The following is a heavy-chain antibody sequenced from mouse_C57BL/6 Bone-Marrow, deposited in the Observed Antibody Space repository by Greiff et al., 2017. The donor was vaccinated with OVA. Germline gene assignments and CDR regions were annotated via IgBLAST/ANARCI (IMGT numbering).Heavy chain of an antibody. V-gene: IGHV1-9*01. J-gene: IGHJ4*01. CDR3: ASAEDSFYAMDY. CDR2: ILPGSGST. Sequence: QVQLKHSGAELMKPGASVKLSCKATGYTFTGYWIEWVKQRPGHGLEWIGEILPGSGSTNYNEKFKGKATFTADKSSNTAYMQLSSLTSADSSFSYSASAEDSFYAMDYWGPGTSVTVSS. CDR1: GYTFTGYW.